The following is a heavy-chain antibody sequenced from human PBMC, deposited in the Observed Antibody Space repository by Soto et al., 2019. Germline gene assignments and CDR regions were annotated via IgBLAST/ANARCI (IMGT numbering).Heavy chain of an antibody. CDR2: IHYSGST. J-gene: IGHJ5*02. CDR3: ATNGYNYPNWFDP. D-gene: IGHD3-22*01. V-gene: IGHV4-59*01. CDR1: GGSISSYY. Sequence: SETLSLTCTVSGGSISSYYWSWIRQPPGKGLEWIGYIHYSGSTNYNPSLKSRLTISLDTSKNQFSLKLTSVTAADTAIYYCATNGYNYPNWFDPWGQGTLVTVSS.